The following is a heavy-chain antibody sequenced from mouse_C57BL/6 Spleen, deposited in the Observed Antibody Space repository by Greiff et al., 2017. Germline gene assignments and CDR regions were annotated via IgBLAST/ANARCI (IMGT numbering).Heavy chain of an antibody. CDR2: IRLKSDNYAT. Sequence: EVKLEESGGGLVQPGGSMKLSCVASGFTFSNYWMNWVRQSPEKGLEWVAQIRLKSDNYATHYAESVKGRFTISRDDSKSSVYLQMNNLRAEDTGIYYCTGRLLRPMYYFDYWGQGTTLTVSS. CDR3: TGRLLRPMYYFDY. V-gene: IGHV6-3*01. CDR1: GFTFSNYW. J-gene: IGHJ2*01. D-gene: IGHD2-3*01.